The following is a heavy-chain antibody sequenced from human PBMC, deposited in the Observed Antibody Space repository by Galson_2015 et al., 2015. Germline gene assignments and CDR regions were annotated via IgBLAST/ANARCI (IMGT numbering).Heavy chain of an antibody. J-gene: IGHJ4*02. CDR3: AKCPIAVAGTAWGDY. Sequence: SLRLFCAASGFTFSSYAMSWVRQAPGKGLEWVSAISGSGGSTYYADSVKGRFTISRDNSKNTLYLQMNSLRAEDTAVYYCAKCPIAVAGTAWGDYWGQGTLVTV. D-gene: IGHD6-19*01. CDR2: ISGSGGST. CDR1: GFTFSSYA. V-gene: IGHV3-23*01.